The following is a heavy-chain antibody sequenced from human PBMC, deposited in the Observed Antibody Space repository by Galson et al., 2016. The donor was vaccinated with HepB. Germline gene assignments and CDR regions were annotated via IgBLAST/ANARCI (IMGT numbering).Heavy chain of an antibody. J-gene: IGHJ4*02. CDR2: IFPSGST. Sequence: SETLSLTCAVSGASITSNHWWSWVRQPPGKGLEWIGEIFPSGSTNYKPSLQSRVTILLNKPKNQFSMRLNSVTAADTAVYYCVGGELAKGFDLWGQGTLVTVAP. D-gene: IGHD1-26*01. CDR3: VGGELAKGFDL. CDR1: GASITSNHW. V-gene: IGHV4-4*02.